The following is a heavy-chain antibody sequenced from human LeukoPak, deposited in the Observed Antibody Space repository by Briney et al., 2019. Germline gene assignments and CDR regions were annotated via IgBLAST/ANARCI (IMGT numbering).Heavy chain of an antibody. CDR2: IPYDGTNK. J-gene: IGHJ4*02. V-gene: IGHV3-30*04. Sequence: GGSLRLSCAASGFTFNSSALHWVRQAPGKGLEWVAFIPYDGTNKYYADSVKGRFTISRDNSNNMLPLQMSSLRAEDTALYYCVNGCDSRGYFCYFDYWGQGALVTVSS. D-gene: IGHD3-22*01. CDR1: GFTFNSSA. CDR3: VNGCDSRGYFCYFDY.